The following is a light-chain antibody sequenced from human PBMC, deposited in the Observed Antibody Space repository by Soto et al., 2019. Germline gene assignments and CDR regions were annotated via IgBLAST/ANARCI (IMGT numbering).Light chain of an antibody. Sequence: ALSQPASVSGSPGQSITISCTGSNRDVGGYKFVSWYQHHPGKAPKLLIYEVNNRPSGVSSRFSGSKSGNTASLTISGLQPEDEADYYCLSYTKTNTRVFGGGTKVTVL. V-gene: IGLV2-14*01. CDR3: LSYTKTNTRV. CDR1: NRDVGGYKF. CDR2: EVN. J-gene: IGLJ3*02.